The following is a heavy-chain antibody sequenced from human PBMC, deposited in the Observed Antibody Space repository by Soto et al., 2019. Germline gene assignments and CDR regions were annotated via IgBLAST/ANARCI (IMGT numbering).Heavy chain of an antibody. J-gene: IGHJ4*02. D-gene: IGHD5-12*01. CDR1: GGSINTFY. CDR3: AREGSYSAYNFAHGIQLWSFDF. Sequence: SETLSLTCTVSGGSINTFYWSWVRQPAGKGLEWIGRIFSSGSTSFNPSLESRVAMSVDTSKNHFSLNLSSVTAADMAVYYCAREGSYSAYNFAHGIQLWSFDFWGQGALVTVYS. CDR2: IFSSGST. V-gene: IGHV4-4*07.